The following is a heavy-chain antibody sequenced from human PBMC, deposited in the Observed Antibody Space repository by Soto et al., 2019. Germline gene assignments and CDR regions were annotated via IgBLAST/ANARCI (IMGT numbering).Heavy chain of an antibody. CDR1: GGSISSYY. J-gene: IGHJ4*02. CDR3: GRGGWSLDY. D-gene: IGHD2-15*01. V-gene: IGHV4-59*01. CDR2: IHYTGTT. Sequence: QVRLQESGPGLVKSSETLSLTCTVSGGSISSYYWSWIRQPPGKGLEWIGYIHYTGTTEYNPSLKSRRPLSVDTSKNHFSLKLTSVTAADTAVYYCGRGGWSLDYWGQGTLVTVSS.